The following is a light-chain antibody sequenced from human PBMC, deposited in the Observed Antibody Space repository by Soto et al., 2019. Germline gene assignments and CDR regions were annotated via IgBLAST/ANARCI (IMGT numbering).Light chain of an antibody. Sequence: EMTEAPAALKKSPGEGVTVSCVACQSISTNLALYQRKPGQAPRLLINGASTRATVIPANFSGSGSGTQFTLTIFFLQSEDFRTYYCQQYNTWPGTFGQVSIVDI. CDR1: QSISTN. CDR2: GAS. V-gene: IGKV3-15*01. J-gene: IGKJ1*01. CDR3: QQYNTWPGT.